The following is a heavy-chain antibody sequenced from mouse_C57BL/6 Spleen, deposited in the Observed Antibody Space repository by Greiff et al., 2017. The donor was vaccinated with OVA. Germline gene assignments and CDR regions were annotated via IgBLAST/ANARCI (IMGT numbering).Heavy chain of an antibody. CDR2: ISIGSSTI. CDR3: ARRGNYESVYYFDY. J-gene: IGHJ2*01. Sequence: EVQLLYSGLVLVKPLVSLKLSCASSGFTFIYYLMHWFRHAPEKGLEWVAYISIGSSTIYYADTVKGRFTISRDNAKNTLFLQMTSLRSEDTAMYYCARRGNYESVYYFDYWGQGTTLTVSS. D-gene: IGHD2-1*01. CDR1: GFTFIYYL. V-gene: IGHV5-17*01.